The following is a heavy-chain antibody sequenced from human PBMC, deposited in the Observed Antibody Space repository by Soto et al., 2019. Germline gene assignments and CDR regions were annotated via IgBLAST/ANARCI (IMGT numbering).Heavy chain of an antibody. CDR3: ARRCMVRGVIITGWFDP. CDR2: IYYSGST. Sequence: QLQLQESGSGLVKPSETLSLTCTVSGGSISSSSYYWGWIRQPPGKGLEWIGSIYYSGSTYYNPSLKRRVTISVDTSKNQFSLKLSSVTAADTAVYYCARRCMVRGVIITGWFDPWGQGTLVTVSS. V-gene: IGHV4-39*01. D-gene: IGHD3-10*01. J-gene: IGHJ5*02. CDR1: GGSISSSSYY.